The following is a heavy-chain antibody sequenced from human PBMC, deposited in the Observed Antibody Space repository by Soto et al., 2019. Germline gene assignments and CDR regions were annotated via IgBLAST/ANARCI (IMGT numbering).Heavy chain of an antibody. J-gene: IGHJ5*02. V-gene: IGHV4-39*01. Sequence: QLHLQESGPGLVKPSETLALTCAVSGGSISFSTSYYWAWTRTPPGKGLEWIGHIYYDGTTYYNPSLESRVTISVDTSKNPCSLRLTSVTAADTAVYYWARLGTLSWCDPWGQGSMVTVSS. CDR1: GGSISFSTSYY. CDR3: ARLGTLSWCDP. CDR2: IYYDGTT.